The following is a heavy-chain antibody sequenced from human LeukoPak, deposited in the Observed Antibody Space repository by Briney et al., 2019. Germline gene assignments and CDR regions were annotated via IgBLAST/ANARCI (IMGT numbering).Heavy chain of an antibody. D-gene: IGHD4-17*01. V-gene: IGHV4-61*01. CDR3: ARGPGYGDFDY. Sequence: SETLSLTCTVSGGPVSSGTYYWNWIRQPPGKGLEWIGYIYYSGSTNYNPSLKSRVTISADTSKNQFSLKLRSVTAADTAVYYCARGPGYGDFDYWGQGTLVTVSS. CDR1: GGPVSSGTYY. J-gene: IGHJ4*02. CDR2: IYYSGST.